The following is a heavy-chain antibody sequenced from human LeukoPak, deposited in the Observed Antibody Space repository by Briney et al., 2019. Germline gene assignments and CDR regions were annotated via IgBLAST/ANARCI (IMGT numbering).Heavy chain of an antibody. J-gene: IGHJ6*03. V-gene: IGHV3-30*18. CDR2: ISYDGSNK. CDR1: GFTFSTYG. D-gene: IGHD6-13*01. CDR3: AKSSRHYYYYYYMDV. Sequence: GGSLRLSCAASGFTFSTYGMHWVRQAPGKGLEWVALISYDGSNKYYADSVKGRFTISRDNSKNTLYLQMNSLRAEDTAVYYCAKSSRHYYYYYYMDVWGKGTTVTVSS.